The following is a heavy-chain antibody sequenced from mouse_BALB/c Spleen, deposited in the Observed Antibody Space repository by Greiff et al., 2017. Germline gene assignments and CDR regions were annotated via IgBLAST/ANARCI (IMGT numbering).Heavy chain of an antibody. Sequence: LVRPGASVKISCKASGYSFTGYYMHWVKQSHGKSLEWIGYISCYNGATSYNQKFKGKATFTVDTSSSTAYMQFNSLTSEDSAVYYCAREGYGVQGQYFDVWGAGTTVTVSS. CDR2: ISCYNGAT. D-gene: IGHD1-2*01. CDR3: AREGYGVQGQYFDV. J-gene: IGHJ1*01. V-gene: IGHV1S34*01. CDR1: GYSFTGYY.